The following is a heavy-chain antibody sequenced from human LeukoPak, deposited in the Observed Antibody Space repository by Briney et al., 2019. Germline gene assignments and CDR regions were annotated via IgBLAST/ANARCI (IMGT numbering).Heavy chain of an antibody. CDR3: TRDLGGYSYGLSDY. V-gene: IGHV3-49*03. D-gene: IGHD5-18*01. Sequence: GGSLRLSCTASGFTFGDYAVSWFRQAPGKGLEWVGFIRSKAYGGTTEYAASVKGRFTISRDDSKSIAYLQMNSLKTEDTAVYYCTRDLGGYSYGLSDYWGQGTLVTVSS. CDR2: IRSKAYGGTT. CDR1: GFTFGDYA. J-gene: IGHJ4*02.